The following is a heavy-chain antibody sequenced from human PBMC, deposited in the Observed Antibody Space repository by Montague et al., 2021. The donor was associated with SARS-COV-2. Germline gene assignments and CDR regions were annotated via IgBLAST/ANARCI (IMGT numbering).Heavy chain of an antibody. D-gene: IGHD7-27*01. CDR2: IYYTGST. CDR3: ARNRGWGSRGAGYIDL. J-gene: IGHJ2*01. CDR1: GGSISGDNYY. Sequence: TLSLTRTVSGGSISGDNYYWTWIRQHPGKDLEWIAYIYYTGSTYYNPSLQSRLRTSLDTSKNQFSLTLTSVTAADTAIYYCARNRGWGSRGAGYIDLWGRGTLVTVSS. V-gene: IGHV4-31*03.